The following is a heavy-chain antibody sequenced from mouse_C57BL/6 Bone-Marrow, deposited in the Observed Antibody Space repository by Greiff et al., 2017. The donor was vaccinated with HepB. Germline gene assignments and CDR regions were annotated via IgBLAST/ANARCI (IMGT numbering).Heavy chain of an antibody. V-gene: IGHV1-64*01. Sequence: QVQLKESGAELVKPGASVKLSCKASGYTFTSYWMHWVKQRPGQGLEWIGMIHPNSGSTNYNEKFKSKATLTVDKSSSTAYMQLSSLTSEDSAVYYCARWGYYGSSYVWYFDVWGTGTTVTVSS. D-gene: IGHD1-1*01. CDR3: ARWGYYGSSYVWYFDV. J-gene: IGHJ1*03. CDR1: GYTFTSYW. CDR2: IHPNSGST.